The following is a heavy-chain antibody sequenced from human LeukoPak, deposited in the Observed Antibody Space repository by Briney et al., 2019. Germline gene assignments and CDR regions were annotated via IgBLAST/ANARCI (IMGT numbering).Heavy chain of an antibody. J-gene: IGHJ4*02. D-gene: IGHD1-1*01. CDR1: GGSISSGDYC. CDR3: ASSRNGGDYFDY. V-gene: IGHV4-30-4*01. Sequence: NPSETLSLTCTVSGGSISSGDYCWSWIRQPPGKGLEWIGYIYYSGSTYYNPSLKSRVTISVDTSKNQFSLKLSSVTAADTAVYYCASSRNGGDYFDYWGQGTLVTVSS. CDR2: IYYSGST.